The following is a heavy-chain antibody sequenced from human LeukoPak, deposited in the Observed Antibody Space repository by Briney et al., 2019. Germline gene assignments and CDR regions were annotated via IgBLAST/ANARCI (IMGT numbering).Heavy chain of an antibody. CDR2: FDPEDGET. J-gene: IGHJ6*02. CDR1: GCTLTELS. D-gene: IGHD2-2*01. Sequence: ASVKVSCKVSGCTLTELSMHWVRQAPGKGLEWMGGFDPEDGETIYAQKFQGRVTMTEDTSTDTAYMELSSLRSEDTAVYYCATTYAPLHYYYYGMDVWGQGTTVTVSS. CDR3: ATTYAPLHYYYYGMDV. V-gene: IGHV1-24*01.